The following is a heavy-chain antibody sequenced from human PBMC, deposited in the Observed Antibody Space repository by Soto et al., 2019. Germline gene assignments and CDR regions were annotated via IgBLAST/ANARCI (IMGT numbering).Heavy chain of an antibody. CDR3: ARCMGFDGSGYAFFDS. D-gene: IGHD3-10*01. V-gene: IGHV3-21*01. J-gene: IGHJ4*02. CDR1: GFTFSGHT. CDR2: VSSSSSYI. Sequence: EVQLVESGGGLVKPGGSLRLSCAASGFTFSGHTINWVRQAPGKGLEWVSSVSSSSSYIYYADSVKGRFTVSRDNAEMSLSLQMNSLRAEDTAIYYCARCMGFDGSGYAFFDSWGQGTLVTVSS.